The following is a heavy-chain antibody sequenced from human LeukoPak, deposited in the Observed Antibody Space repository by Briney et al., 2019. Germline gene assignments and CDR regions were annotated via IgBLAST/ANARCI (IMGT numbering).Heavy chain of an antibody. CDR1: GLTFSSYA. CDR3: AKHVLFYYDSNGYWY. V-gene: IGHV3-23*01. CDR2: ISGSGGST. D-gene: IGHD3-22*01. Sequence: GGSLRLPCVVSGLTFSSYAMSWVRQAPGKGLEWVSAISGSGGSTYYADSVKGRFTISRENSKNTLYLQMSSLRAEDTAVYYCAKHVLFYYDSNGYWYWGQGTLVTVSS. J-gene: IGHJ4*02.